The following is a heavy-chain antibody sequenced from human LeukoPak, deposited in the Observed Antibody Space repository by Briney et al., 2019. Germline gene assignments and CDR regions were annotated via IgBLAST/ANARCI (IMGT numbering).Heavy chain of an antibody. J-gene: IGHJ4*02. CDR2: ISGSGGST. CDR1: GFTFSSYA. V-gene: IGHV3-23*01. D-gene: IGHD2-15*01. CDR3: AKDTGGCSGGSCYSFDY. Sequence: GGSLRLSCAASGFTFSSYAMSWVRQAPGKGLEWVSAISGSGGSTYYADSVKGRFTISRDNSKNTLYLQMNSLRAEDTAVYYCAKDTGGCSGGSCYSFDYWGQGTLVTVSS.